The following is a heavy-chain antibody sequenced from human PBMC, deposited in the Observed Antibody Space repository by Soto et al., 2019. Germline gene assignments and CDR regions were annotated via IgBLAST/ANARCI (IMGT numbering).Heavy chain of an antibody. V-gene: IGHV3-23*01. D-gene: IGHD2-15*01. Sequence: EVHLLESGGGLVQPGGSLRLSCAASGFTFSSYAMSWVRLAPGKGLEWFSSIGGSGGTYYADSVKGRFTISRDNSKNMLYLHLNSRRAEYTAMYYCAKGQGWSYYYDAWGQGTLVTVSS. CDR2: IGGSGGT. CDR1: GFTFSSYA. J-gene: IGHJ4*02. CDR3: AKGQGWSYYYDA.